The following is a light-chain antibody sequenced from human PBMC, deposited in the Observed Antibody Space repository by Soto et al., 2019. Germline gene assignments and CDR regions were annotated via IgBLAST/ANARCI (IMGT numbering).Light chain of an antibody. J-gene: IGKJ1*01. CDR3: QQGNDFPWT. CDR2: ASS. Sequence: DIQMTQSPSSVSASIGDRVTITCRASQDISSWLAWYQQKPRKAPRLLIYASSTVQSGVPSRFSGRRSGTEFTLTISSLQPEDFATYFCQQGNDFPWTFGQGTKVDFK. V-gene: IGKV1-12*02. CDR1: QDISSW.